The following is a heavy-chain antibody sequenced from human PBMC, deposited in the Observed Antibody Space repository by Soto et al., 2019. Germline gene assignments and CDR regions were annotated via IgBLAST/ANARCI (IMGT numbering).Heavy chain of an antibody. CDR1: ELSFSDYV. Sequence: GGSLRLSCAASELSFSDYVMHWVRQAPGKGLELVAVMWYHGRDLFYPDSVKGRFTISRDNSKNTLFLQMNSLRADDTAVYYCARDQGGQSGNYIFDHWGQGALVTVSS. CDR2: MWYHGRDL. CDR3: ARDQGGQSGNYIFDH. D-gene: IGHD1-26*01. J-gene: IGHJ4*02. V-gene: IGHV3-33*01.